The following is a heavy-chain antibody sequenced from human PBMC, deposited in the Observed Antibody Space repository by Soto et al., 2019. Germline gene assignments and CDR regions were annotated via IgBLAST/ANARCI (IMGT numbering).Heavy chain of an antibody. CDR2: ISGSGGST. D-gene: IGHD3-16*01. Sequence: PGGSLRLACAASGFTFSSYAMSWVRHAPGKGLEWVSAISGSGGSTYYADSVKGRFTISRDNSKNTLYLQMNSLRAEDTAVYYCAKTPLRAPYYFDYWGQGTLVTVSS. CDR1: GFTFSSYA. J-gene: IGHJ4*02. V-gene: IGHV3-23*01. CDR3: AKTPLRAPYYFDY.